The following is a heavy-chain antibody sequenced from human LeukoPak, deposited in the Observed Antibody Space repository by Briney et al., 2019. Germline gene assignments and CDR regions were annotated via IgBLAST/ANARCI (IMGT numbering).Heavy chain of an antibody. CDR3: ARGGYSFGFDY. CDR2: IYSGGNT. CDR1: GFTVSSTY. J-gene: IGHJ4*02. Sequence: SGGSLRLSCAASGFTVSSTYMNWVRQAPGKGLEWVSVIYSGGNTNYADSVKGRFTISRDNSKSTLYLQMNSLRAEDTAVYYCARGGYSFGFDYWGQGTLVTVS. D-gene: IGHD5-18*01. V-gene: IGHV3-53*01.